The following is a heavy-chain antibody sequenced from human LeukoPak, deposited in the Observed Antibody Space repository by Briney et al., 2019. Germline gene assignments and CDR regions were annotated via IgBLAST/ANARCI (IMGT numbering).Heavy chain of an antibody. D-gene: IGHD6-13*01. CDR3: ARLFSSSWYRGAFDL. J-gene: IGHJ3*01. CDR1: GGSISSSSYY. Sequence: SETLSLTCTVSGGSISSSSYYWGWIRQPPGKGLEWIGSIYYSGNTYYNPSLKSRVTISVDTSKNQFSLKLSSVTAADTAVYYCARLFSSSWYRGAFDLWGQGTTVTVSP. V-gene: IGHV4-39*01. CDR2: IYYSGNT.